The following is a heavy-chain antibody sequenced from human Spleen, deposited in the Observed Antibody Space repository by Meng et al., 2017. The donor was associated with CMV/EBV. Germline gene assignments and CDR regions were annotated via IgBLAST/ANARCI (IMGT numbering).Heavy chain of an antibody. CDR3: ARQFWSGPGYFDY. D-gene: IGHD3-3*01. CDR2: MNPNNGGT. J-gene: IGHJ4*02. Sequence: ASVKVSCKASGYNFVAHYMHWVRQAPGQGLEWMGWMNPNNGGTNYAQKFQGRVTIITDESTSTAYMELSSLRSEDTAVYYCARQFWSGPGYFDYWGQGTLVTVSS. V-gene: IGHV1-2*02. CDR1: GYNFVAHY.